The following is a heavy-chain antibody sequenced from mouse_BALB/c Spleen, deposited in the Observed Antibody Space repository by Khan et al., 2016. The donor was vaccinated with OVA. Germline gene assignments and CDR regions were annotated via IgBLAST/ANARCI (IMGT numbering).Heavy chain of an antibody. CDR3: ARPPYFSYVMVY. CDR1: GYTFTHYG. V-gene: IGHV9-3-1*01. D-gene: IGHD2-10*01. J-gene: IGHJ4*01. CDR2: INTYTGEP. Sequence: QIQLVQSGPELKKPGETVKISCKASGYTFTHYGMNWVKQAPGKGLKWMGWINTYTGEPTYADDFKGRFAFSLETSASTAYLQINNLKNEDTATYFCARPPYFSYVMVYWGQGTSVTASS.